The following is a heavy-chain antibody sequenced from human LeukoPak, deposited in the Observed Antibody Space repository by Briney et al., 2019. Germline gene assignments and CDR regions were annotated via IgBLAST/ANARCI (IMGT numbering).Heavy chain of an antibody. Sequence: PGGSLRLSCAASGFTFSSYSMNWVRQAPGKGREWVSSISSSSSYIYYADSVKGRFTISRDNAKNSLYLQMNSRRAEDTAVYHCARVNNWNRFDPWGQGTLVTVSS. J-gene: IGHJ5*02. D-gene: IGHD1-20*01. V-gene: IGHV3-21*01. CDR2: ISSSSSYI. CDR3: ARVNNWNRFDP. CDR1: GFTFSSYS.